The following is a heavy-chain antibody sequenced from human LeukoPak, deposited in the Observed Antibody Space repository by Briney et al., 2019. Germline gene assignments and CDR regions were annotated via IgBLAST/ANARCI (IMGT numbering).Heavy chain of an antibody. J-gene: IGHJ4*02. V-gene: IGHV3-66*01. CDR3: ARNQDYGGFDF. CDR2: IYSSGGT. CDR1: GFTFSSNY. D-gene: IGHD4-23*01. Sequence: GGSLRLSCAASGFTFSSNYTSWVRQAPGKGLEWVSVIYSSGGTYYADSVKGRFTVSRDNSKNTLYLQMNSLRVDDTAMYYCARNQDYGGFDFWGQGTLVTVSS.